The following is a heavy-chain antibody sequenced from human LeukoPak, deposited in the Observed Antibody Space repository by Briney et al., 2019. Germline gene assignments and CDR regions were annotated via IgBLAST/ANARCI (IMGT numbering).Heavy chain of an antibody. Sequence: SETLSLTCTVFGGSISSYYWSWIRQPLGKGLEWIGYMYYSGSSNYNPSLKSRVTISVDTSKNQFSLKLSSVTAADTAVYYCARHGRGYSYGHIDYWGQGTLVTVSS. CDR1: GGSISSYY. D-gene: IGHD5-18*01. CDR3: ARHGRGYSYGHIDY. J-gene: IGHJ4*02. V-gene: IGHV4-59*01. CDR2: MYYSGSS.